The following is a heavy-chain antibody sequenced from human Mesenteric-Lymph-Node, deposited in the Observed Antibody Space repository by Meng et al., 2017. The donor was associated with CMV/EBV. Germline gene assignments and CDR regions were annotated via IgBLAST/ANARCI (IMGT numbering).Heavy chain of an antibody. CDR1: SGSFGAST. V-gene: IGHV4-34*01. CDR2: INHSGST. D-gene: IGHD1-26*01. J-gene: IGHJ4*02. Sequence: CAAYSGSFGASTWTSLRQPPGQGLAWIRRINHSGSTNSDPSLKSRVTVSVDTSKNQFSLKLSSVTAADTAVYYCARNSGGYHRHMDYWGQGTLVTVSS. CDR3: ARNSGGYHRHMDY.